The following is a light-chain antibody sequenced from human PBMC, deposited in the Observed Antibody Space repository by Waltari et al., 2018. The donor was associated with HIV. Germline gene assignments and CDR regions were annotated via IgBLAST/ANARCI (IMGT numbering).Light chain of an antibody. J-gene: IGKJ1*01. CDR1: HSISYSSKNTNY. CDR2: WAS. CDR3: QQYYTHPPT. V-gene: IGKV4-1*01. Sequence: DIVMTQSPDSLALSLGERATINCMSSHSISYSSKNTNYLAWYQQKPGQTPKLLIYWASTRHSGVPDRFSGSGSGTDFTLTSSSLQSEDVAIYFCQQYYTHPPTFGQGTKVEIK.